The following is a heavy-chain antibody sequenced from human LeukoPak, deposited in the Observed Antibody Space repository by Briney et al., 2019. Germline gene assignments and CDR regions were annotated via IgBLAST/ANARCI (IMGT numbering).Heavy chain of an antibody. V-gene: IGHV3-53*01. J-gene: IGHJ5*02. CDR1: GFTVGSNY. Sequence: GGSLRLSCAASGFTVGSNYMSWVRQAPGKGLEWVSVIYSGGNTYYADSVKGRFTISRDNSKNTLYLQMNSLRAEDTAVYYCARGARRICSGTSCPFDPWGQGTLVTVSS. CDR2: IYSGGNT. CDR3: ARGARRICSGTSCPFDP. D-gene: IGHD2-2*01.